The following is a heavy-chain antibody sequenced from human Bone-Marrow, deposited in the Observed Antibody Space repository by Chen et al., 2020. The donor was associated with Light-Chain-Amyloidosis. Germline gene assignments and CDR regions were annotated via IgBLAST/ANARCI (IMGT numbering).Heavy chain of an antibody. J-gene: IGHJ5*02. CDR2: ISGDGGST. D-gene: IGHD1-26*01. CDR1: GFTSDDYA. Sequence: EVQLVESGGGVVQPGGSLRRSCAASGFTSDDYAMHWVRQAPGKGLEWVSLISGDGGSTYYADSVKGRFTISRDNSKNSLYLQMNSLRTEDTALYYCAKDIFATYDPWGQGTLVTVSS. V-gene: IGHV3-43*02. CDR3: AKDIFATYDP.